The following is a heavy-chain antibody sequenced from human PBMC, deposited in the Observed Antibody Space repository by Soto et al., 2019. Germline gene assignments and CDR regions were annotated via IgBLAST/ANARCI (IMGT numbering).Heavy chain of an antibody. V-gene: IGHV1-3*01. Sequence: ASVKVSCKASGYSFTSYAMHWVRQAPGQRLEWMGWINAGNGNTKYSQKFQGRVTITRDTSASTAYMELSSLRSEDTAVYYCARDGAGYCSGGSCSLSYYYYYGMHVLGQVTTVTVSS. CDR3: ARDGAGYCSGGSCSLSYYYYYGMHV. D-gene: IGHD2-15*01. J-gene: IGHJ6*02. CDR2: INAGNGNT. CDR1: GYSFTSYA.